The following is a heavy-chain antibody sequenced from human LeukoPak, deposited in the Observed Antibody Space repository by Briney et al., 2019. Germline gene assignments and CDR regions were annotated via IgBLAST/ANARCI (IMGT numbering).Heavy chain of an antibody. V-gene: IGHV4-4*02. CDR1: GGSISSSEW. D-gene: IGHD1-26*01. CDR3: ARFLHSGSHWDLHY. CDR2: IYHSGST. J-gene: IGHJ4*02. Sequence: SETLSLTCAVSGGSISSSEWWSWVRQPPGEGLEWIGEIYHSGSTNYSPSLKSRVTISVDKSKNQFSLNLRSVTAADTAVYYCARFLHSGSHWDLHYWGQGTLVTVSS.